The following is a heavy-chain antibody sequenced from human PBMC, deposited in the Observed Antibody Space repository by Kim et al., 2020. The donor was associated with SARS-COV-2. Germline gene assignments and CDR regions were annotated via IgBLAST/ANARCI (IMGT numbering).Heavy chain of an antibody. Sequence: SVKVSCKASGGTFSSYAISWVRQAPGQGLEWMGGIIPIFGTANYAQKFQGRVTITADESTSTAYMELSSLRSEDTAVYYCARAHLGYCSSTSCYRWDYWGQGTLVTVSS. CDR1: GGTFSSYA. V-gene: IGHV1-69*13. D-gene: IGHD2-2*01. CDR3: ARAHLGYCSSTSCYRWDY. CDR2: IIPIFGTA. J-gene: IGHJ4*02.